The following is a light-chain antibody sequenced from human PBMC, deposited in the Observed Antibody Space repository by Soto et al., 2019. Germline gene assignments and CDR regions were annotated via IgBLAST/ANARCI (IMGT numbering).Light chain of an antibody. CDR3: QQYNSYSPWT. Sequence: DIQMTQSPSTLSASVGDRVTITCRASQSMSSWVAWYQQKPGKAPKLLIYDASSLESGVPSRFSGSGSGTEFTLTISSLQPDDFATYYCQQYNSYSPWTFGQGTKVEIK. CDR1: QSMSSW. J-gene: IGKJ1*01. V-gene: IGKV1-5*01. CDR2: DAS.